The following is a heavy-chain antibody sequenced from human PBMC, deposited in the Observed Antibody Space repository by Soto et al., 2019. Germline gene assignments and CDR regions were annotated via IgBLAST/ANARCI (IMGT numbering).Heavy chain of an antibody. J-gene: IGHJ5*02. CDR2: INAGNGNT. CDR1: GNTVHNYA. CDR3: AREKWGSGSRWLDP. V-gene: IGHV1-3*01. Sequence: GASVKVSCEASGNTVHNYAIHWVRQEHGQRLEWMGWINAGNGNTKYSENFQGRVTITQDTSASTAYMELSSLTSEDTAVYYCAREKWGSGSRWLDPWGQGTLVTVSS. D-gene: IGHD6-19*01.